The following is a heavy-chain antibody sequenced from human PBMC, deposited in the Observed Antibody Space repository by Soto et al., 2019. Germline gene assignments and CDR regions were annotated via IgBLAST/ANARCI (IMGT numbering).Heavy chain of an antibody. Sequence: ASVKVCCKASGYTFTNYDSNWVRQAHGQGLEWMGWISTYTGNTNYAQKLQGRVTMTTDTSTSTAYMELRSLRSDDTAVYYCARGYYYGSGRPTPGGMDVWGQGTTVTVSS. CDR3: ARGYYYGSGRPTPGGMDV. CDR2: ISTYTGNT. CDR1: GYTFTNYD. J-gene: IGHJ6*02. V-gene: IGHV1-18*01. D-gene: IGHD3-10*01.